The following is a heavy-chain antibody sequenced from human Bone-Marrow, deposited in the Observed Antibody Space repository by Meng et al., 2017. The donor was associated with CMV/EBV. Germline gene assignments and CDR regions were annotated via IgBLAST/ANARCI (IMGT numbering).Heavy chain of an antibody. Sequence: ASVKVSCKASGYTFTGYYMHWVRQDPGQGLEYIGWINPNGGATGYTQKFQGRVTMTRDTSISTAYMELSRLTSDDTAKYYCARDIYNSGWLLAFWGQGNLVTVSS. V-gene: IGHV1-2*02. CDR2: INPNGGAT. CDR3: ARDIYNSGWLLAF. J-gene: IGHJ1*01. CDR1: GYTFTGYY. D-gene: IGHD6-19*01.